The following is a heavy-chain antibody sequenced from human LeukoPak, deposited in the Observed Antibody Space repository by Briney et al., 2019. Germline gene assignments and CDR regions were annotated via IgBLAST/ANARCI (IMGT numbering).Heavy chain of an antibody. CDR1: GFTFSNYW. CDR2: IKEDGSEK. J-gene: IGHJ4*02. V-gene: IGHV3-7*01. Sequence: GGSLRLSCAASGFTFSNYWMSWVRQAPGKGLEWVANIKEDGSEKYYLDSVNGRFTISRENAKNSLYLQMNSLRAEDTAVYYCARTIRGYWGQGTLVTVSS. CDR3: ARTIRGY. D-gene: IGHD3-10*01.